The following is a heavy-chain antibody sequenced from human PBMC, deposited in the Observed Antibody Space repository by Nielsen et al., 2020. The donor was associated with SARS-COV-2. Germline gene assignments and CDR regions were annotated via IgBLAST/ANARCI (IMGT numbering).Heavy chain of an antibody. CDR1: GYTLTELS. V-gene: IGHV1-24*01. CDR3: AREMDSFESLDY. D-gene: IGHD3/OR15-3a*01. J-gene: IGHJ4*02. CDR2: FDPEDGET. Sequence: ASVKVSCKVSGYTLTELSMHWVRQAPGKGLEWMGGFDPEDGETIYAQKFQGRVTITADKSTSTAYMELSSLRSEDTAVYYCAREMDSFESLDYWGQGTLVTVSS.